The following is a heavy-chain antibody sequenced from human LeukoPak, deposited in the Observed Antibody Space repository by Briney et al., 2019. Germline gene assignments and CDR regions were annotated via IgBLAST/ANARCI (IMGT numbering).Heavy chain of an antibody. J-gene: IGHJ6*02. CDR2: IRSKAYRGTT. Sequence: GSLRLSCRGSGFTFGDHAMSWVRQAPGKGLEWVGFIRSKAYRGTTEYAASVKGRFTISRDDFASIAYLQMNSLTTEDTAVYYCARGPIQLWIHNAMDVWGQGTTVTVSS. D-gene: IGHD5-18*01. CDR3: ARGPIQLWIHNAMDV. CDR1: GFTFGDHA. V-gene: IGHV3-49*04.